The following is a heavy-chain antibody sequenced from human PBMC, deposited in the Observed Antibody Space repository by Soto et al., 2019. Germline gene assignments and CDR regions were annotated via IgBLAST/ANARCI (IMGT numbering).Heavy chain of an antibody. Sequence: SETRSRTWTVSGGSISSYYWSWIREPPGKGLEWIGYIYYSGSTNYNPSLKSRVTISVDTSRNQISLKLRSVTAADTAVYYCARSGGWDFDNWGQGTLVTVS. V-gene: IGHV4-59*01. J-gene: IGHJ4*02. CDR2: IYYSGST. CDR1: GGSISSYY. D-gene: IGHD6-19*01. CDR3: ARSGGWDFDN.